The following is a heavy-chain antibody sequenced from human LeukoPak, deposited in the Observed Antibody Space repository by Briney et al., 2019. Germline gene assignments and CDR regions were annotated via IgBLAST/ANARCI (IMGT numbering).Heavy chain of an antibody. CDR1: GDTFSNYP. J-gene: IGHJ4*02. Sequence: GASVKVSCKASGDTFSNYPINWVRQAPGQGLEWLGRIIPFLNLTNYAQNFQDRVTITADKSTSTAYMELSSLRSEDTAVYYCARSLNFASPMTFDYWGQGTLVTVSS. CDR3: ARSLNFASPMTFDY. V-gene: IGHV1-69*02. CDR2: IIPFLNLT. D-gene: IGHD3-16*01.